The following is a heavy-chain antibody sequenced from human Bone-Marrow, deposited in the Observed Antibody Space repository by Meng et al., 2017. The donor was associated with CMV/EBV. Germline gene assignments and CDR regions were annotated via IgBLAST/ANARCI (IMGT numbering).Heavy chain of an antibody. V-gene: IGHV3-30*02. CDR2: IRHDGSYG. J-gene: IGHJ4*02. CDR3: AKDVE. Sequence: GGSLRLSCGASGFSFGSYGMHWVRQAPGKGLEWVAFIRHDGSYGYYTDSVKGRFTISRDNSKNTMYLQMNSLRVEDTAVYYCAKDVEWGQGTLVTVPS. CDR1: GFSFGSYG.